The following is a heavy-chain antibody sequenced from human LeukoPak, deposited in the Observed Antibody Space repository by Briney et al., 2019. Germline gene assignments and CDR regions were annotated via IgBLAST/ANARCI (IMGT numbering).Heavy chain of an antibody. J-gene: IGHJ4*02. Sequence: ASVKVSCKASGYTFTGYYMHWVRQAPGQGLEWMGGIIPIFGTANYAQKFQGRVTITADKSTSTAYMELSSLRSEDTAVYYCAREDYGEGPFDYWGQGTLVTVSS. CDR3: AREDYGEGPFDY. D-gene: IGHD4-17*01. V-gene: IGHV1-69*06. CDR1: GYTFTGYY. CDR2: IIPIFGTA.